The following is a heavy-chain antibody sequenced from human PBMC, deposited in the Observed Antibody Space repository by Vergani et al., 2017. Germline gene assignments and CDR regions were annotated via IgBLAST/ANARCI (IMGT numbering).Heavy chain of an antibody. CDR2: ISSDGGST. Sequence: EVQLLEEGGGLVQQGGSLRLSCAASGFTFSTYAMTWVRQAPGRGLEWVSTISSDGGSTYYADSVKGRFTISRDNSKNTLSLQMNSLTAEDTAIYYCAGPQGTSAYYYGGFDYWGQGILVTVSS. D-gene: IGHD3-22*01. CDR3: AGPQGTSAYYYGGFDY. V-gene: IGHV3-23*01. J-gene: IGHJ4*02. CDR1: GFTFSTYA.